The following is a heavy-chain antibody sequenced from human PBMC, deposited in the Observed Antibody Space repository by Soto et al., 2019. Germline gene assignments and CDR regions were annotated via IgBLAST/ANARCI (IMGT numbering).Heavy chain of an antibody. CDR2: ISYDGSNK. J-gene: IGHJ5*02. CDR3: AKEFGPMET. V-gene: IGHV3-30*18. CDR1: GFTFSSYA. D-gene: IGHD3-10*01. Sequence: QVQLVESGGGVVQPGRSLRLSCAASGFTFSSYALHWVRQAPGKGLEWVAVISYDGSNKYYADYVKGRFTISRDNSKNTLYLQMNSLRTEDTAVYYCAKEFGPMETWGQGTLFTVSS.